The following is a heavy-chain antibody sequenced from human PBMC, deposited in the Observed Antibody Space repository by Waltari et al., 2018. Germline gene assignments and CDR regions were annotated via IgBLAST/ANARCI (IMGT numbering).Heavy chain of an antibody. V-gene: IGHV4-34*01. D-gene: IGHD3-22*01. Sequence: QVQLQQWGAGLLKPSETLSLTCAVYGGSFSGYYWSWIRQPPGKGLEWIGEINHSGSTNSHPSLKSRVTISVDTSKNQLSLKLSSVTAADTAVYYCATPHWDDSSGYYYGYWGQGTLVTVSS. CDR2: INHSGST. CDR1: GGSFSGYY. CDR3: ATPHWDDSSGYYYGY. J-gene: IGHJ4*02.